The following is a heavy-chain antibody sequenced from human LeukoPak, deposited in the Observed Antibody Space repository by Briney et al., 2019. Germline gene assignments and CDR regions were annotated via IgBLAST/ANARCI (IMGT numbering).Heavy chain of an antibody. D-gene: IGHD2-2*01. CDR2: ISYDGSNK. CDR3: ARDGPFSSTSWNAFDI. CDR1: GFTFSSYG. Sequence: TGGSLRLSCAASGFTFSSYGMHWVRQAPGKGLEWVAVISYDGSNKYYADSVKGRFTISRDNSKNTLYLQMNSLRPEDTAVYYCARDGPFSSTSWNAFDIWGQGTMVTVSS. V-gene: IGHV3-30*03. J-gene: IGHJ3*02.